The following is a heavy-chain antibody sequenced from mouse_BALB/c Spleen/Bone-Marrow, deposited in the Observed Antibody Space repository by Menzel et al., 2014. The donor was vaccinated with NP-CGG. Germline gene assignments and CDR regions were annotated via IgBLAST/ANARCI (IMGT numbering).Heavy chain of an antibody. D-gene: IGHD2-4*01. J-gene: IGHJ4*01. V-gene: IGHV2-6-7*01. CDR3: ARDSFLITRALDY. Sequence: VKLVESGPGLVAPSQSLSITCTVSWFSLTGYGVSWVRQPPGKGLEWLGMIWGDGSTDYYSALKSRLSISKDNSKSQVFLKMNSLQTDDTARYYCARDSFLITRALDYWGQGTSVTVSS. CDR2: IWGDGST. CDR1: WFSLTGYG.